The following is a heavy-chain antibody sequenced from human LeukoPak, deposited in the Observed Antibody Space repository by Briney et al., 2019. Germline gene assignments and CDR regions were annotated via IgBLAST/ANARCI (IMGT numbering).Heavy chain of an antibody. D-gene: IGHD2-2*01. CDR3: ARDPGSSAFDY. Sequence: GGSLRLSCTAAGFNFGTYWMSWVRQSPEKGLEFVAKIKFDVPVKNYVDSVKGRFTISRDNPSNSVYLQMDSLRPEDTALYYCARDPGSSAFDYGGQGAQVTVSS. V-gene: IGHV3-7*01. CDR2: IKFDVPVK. J-gene: IGHJ4*02. CDR1: GFNFGTYW.